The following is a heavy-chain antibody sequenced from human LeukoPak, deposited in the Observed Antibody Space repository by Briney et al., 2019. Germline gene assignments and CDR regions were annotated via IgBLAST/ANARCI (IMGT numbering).Heavy chain of an antibody. V-gene: IGHV4-34*01. CDR3: ARGSGSSWYGAGWFDP. J-gene: IGHJ5*02. D-gene: IGHD6-13*01. CDR1: GGSFSGYY. CDR2: INHSGST. Sequence: SETLSLTCAVYGGSFSGYYWSWIRQPPGKGLEWIGEINHSGSTNYNPSLKSRVTISVDTSKNQFSLKLSSVTAADTAVYYCARGSGSSWYGAGWFDPWGQGTLGTVSS.